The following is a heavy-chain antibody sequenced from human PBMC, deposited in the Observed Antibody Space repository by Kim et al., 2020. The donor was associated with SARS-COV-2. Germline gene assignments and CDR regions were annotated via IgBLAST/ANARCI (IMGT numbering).Heavy chain of an antibody. CDR2: IYHIGNT. D-gene: IGHD4-17*01. CDR1: GGSISGSY. J-gene: IGHJ4*02. CDR3: ARHAHFGDYFDY. V-gene: IGHV4-59*08. Sequence: SETLSLTCTVSGGSISGSYWSWIRQTPGKGLEWIGCIYHIGNTKYNPSLKSRITISVDTSKNQFSLKLSSVTAADEAVHYCARHAHFGDYFDYWGQGTL.